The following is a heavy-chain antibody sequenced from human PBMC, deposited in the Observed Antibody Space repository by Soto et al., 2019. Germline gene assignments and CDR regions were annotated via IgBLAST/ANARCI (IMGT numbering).Heavy chain of an antibody. CDR2: IYQSETT. CDR3: ARGWGIEVTIPGDSIFDF. Sequence: TLSLTCAVSGGSISSGGWPWNWIRQPPGKGLEWLGYIYQSETTSYNPPLRGRVNISLDRAKNQFSLKLSSVTAADTAVYYCARGWGIEVTIPGDSIFDFWGQGILVTVPS. CDR1: GGSISSGGWP. J-gene: IGHJ4*02. V-gene: IGHV4-30-2*01. D-gene: IGHD3-3*01.